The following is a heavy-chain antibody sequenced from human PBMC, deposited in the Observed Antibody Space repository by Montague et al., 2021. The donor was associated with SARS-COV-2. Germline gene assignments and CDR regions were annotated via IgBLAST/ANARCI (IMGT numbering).Heavy chain of an antibody. J-gene: IGHJ5*02. CDR3: ARGADYDFWSGFLRYKWFDP. CDR1: GRSLRGYY. D-gene: IGHD3-3*01. CDR2: INHSGST. V-gene: IGHV4-34*01. Sequence: SETLSLTCAGLGRSLRGYYWTWIRQTPANEREWIGEINHSGSTNYNPSLKSRLTISVDTSKKQFSLKLNSMTAADTAVYYCARGADYDFWSGFLRYKWFDPWGVGTPVPVSS.